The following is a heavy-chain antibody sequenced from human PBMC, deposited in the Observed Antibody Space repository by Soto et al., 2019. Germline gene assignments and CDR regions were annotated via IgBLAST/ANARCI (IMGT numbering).Heavy chain of an antibody. V-gene: IGHV3-21*01. J-gene: IGHJ4*02. CDR3: GRVGGQPVPGFGY. CDR2: ISSSSSYI. CDR1: GFTFISYS. D-gene: IGHD6-6*01. Sequence: EVQLVESGGGLVKPGGSLRLSCAASGFTFISYSMNWVRQAPGKGLEWVSSISSSSSYIYYADSVKGRFTISRDNAKNSLYLQRNSLRAAETAVYYRGRVGGQPVPGFGYWGQGTLVTVSS.